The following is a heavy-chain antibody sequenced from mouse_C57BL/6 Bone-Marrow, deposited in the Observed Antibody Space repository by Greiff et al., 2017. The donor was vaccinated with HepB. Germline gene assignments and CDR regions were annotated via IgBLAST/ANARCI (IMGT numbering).Heavy chain of an antibody. Sequence: EVHLVESGGGLVKPGGSLKLSCAASGFTFSSYTMSWVRQTPEKRLEWVATISGGGGNTYYPDSVKGRFTISRDNAKNTLYLQMSSLRSEDTALYYCARYYYGSSYVGFDYWGQGTTLTVSS. J-gene: IGHJ2*01. CDR2: ISGGGGNT. D-gene: IGHD1-1*01. CDR3: ARYYYGSSYVGFDY. CDR1: GFTFSSYT. V-gene: IGHV5-9*01.